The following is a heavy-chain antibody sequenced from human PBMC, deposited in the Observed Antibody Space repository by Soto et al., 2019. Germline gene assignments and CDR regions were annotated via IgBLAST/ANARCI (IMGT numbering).Heavy chain of an antibody. CDR3: VRGRGRSSAY. V-gene: IGHV4-61*01. J-gene: IGHJ4*02. Sequence: SETLSLTCTVSGASVSSGNYYGSWIRQPPGKGLECIGYISYSGSTNYNPSLKSRVTISIDTSKNQFSLKLSSVTAADTAVYYCVRGRGRSSAYRGQATLVTLS. CDR2: ISYSGST. CDR1: GASVSSGNYY. D-gene: IGHD1-26*01.